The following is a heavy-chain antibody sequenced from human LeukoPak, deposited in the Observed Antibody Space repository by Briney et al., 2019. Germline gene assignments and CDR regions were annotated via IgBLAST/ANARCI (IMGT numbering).Heavy chain of an antibody. Sequence: ASVKVSCKASGYTFTSYSINWVRQAPGQGHEWMGWMSAYNGNTKYAQKPQGRVTMTTDASTSTAYMELRSLRSDDTAVYYCARGLGGSGSYFLSFDYWGQGTLVTVSS. V-gene: IGHV1-18*01. D-gene: IGHD1-26*01. CDR1: GYTFTSYS. J-gene: IGHJ4*02. CDR3: ARGLGGSGSYFLSFDY. CDR2: MSAYNGNT.